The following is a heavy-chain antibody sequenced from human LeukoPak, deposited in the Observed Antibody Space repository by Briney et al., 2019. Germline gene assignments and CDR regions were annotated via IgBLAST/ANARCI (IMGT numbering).Heavy chain of an antibody. J-gene: IGHJ4*02. V-gene: IGHV3-30*02. Sequence: PGGSLRLSCAASGFTFSSYGMHWVRQAPGKGLEWVAFIRYDGSNKYYADSVKGRFTISRDNSKNTLYLQMNSLRAEDTAVYYCAKGPNYYDSSGYYGWGQGTLVTVSS. CDR2: IRYDGSNK. D-gene: IGHD3-22*01. CDR1: GFTFSSYG. CDR3: AKGPNYYDSSGYYG.